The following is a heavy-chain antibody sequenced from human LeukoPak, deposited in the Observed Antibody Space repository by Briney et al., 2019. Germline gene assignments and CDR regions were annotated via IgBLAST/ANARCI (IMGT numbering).Heavy chain of an antibody. CDR2: IYHSGST. CDR1: GGSISSSNW. V-gene: IGHV4-4*02. D-gene: IGHD7-27*01. Sequence: SETLSLTCAVSGGSISSSNWWSWVRQPPGKGLEWIGEIYHSGSTNYNPSLRSRVTISVDKSKNQFFLKLSSVTATDTAVYYCARGDPLGNYYGMDVWGQGTTVTVSS. J-gene: IGHJ6*02. CDR3: ARGDPLGNYYGMDV.